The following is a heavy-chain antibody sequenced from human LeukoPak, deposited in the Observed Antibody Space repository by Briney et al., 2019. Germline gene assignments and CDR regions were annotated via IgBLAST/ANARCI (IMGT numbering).Heavy chain of an antibody. J-gene: IGHJ4*02. CDR3: ARHQDGYGDYFDF. CDR1: GGSISNSY. V-gene: IGHV4-59*08. Sequence: SETLSLTCSVSGGSISNSYWSWIRQPPGKGLEWIGYIHSSGRTKYDPSLESRVTISIDTSMNHFSLKVSSVPAPDTAVYYCARHQDGYGDYFDFWGQGILVTVSS. D-gene: IGHD5-24*01. CDR2: IHSSGRT.